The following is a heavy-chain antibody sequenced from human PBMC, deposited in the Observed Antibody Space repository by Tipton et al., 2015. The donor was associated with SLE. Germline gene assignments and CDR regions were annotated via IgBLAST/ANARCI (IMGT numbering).Heavy chain of an antibody. CDR3: EGSVAGTDY. CDR2: INHSGST. CDR1: GGSFSGYY. D-gene: IGHD6-19*01. V-gene: IGHV4-34*01. J-gene: IGHJ4*02. Sequence: TLSLTCAVYGGSFSGYYWSWIRQTPGKGLEWIGEINHSGSTNYNPSLKSRVTISVDTSKNQFSLKLSSVTAADTAVYYCEGSVAGTDYWGQGTLVTVSS.